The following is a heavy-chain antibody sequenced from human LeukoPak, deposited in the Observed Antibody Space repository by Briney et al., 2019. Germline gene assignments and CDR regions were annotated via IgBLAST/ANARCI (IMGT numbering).Heavy chain of an antibody. Sequence: ASVKVSCKASGYTFTTPYIHWVRQATGQGHEWMGMVNPISGVSIYAHTFQGRGTITRDTSTSTVYMELSSLTSDDAAVYFCARERDYCSGSACYGSDYWGQGTLVTVSS. D-gene: IGHD2-15*01. CDR1: GYTFTTPY. CDR3: ARERDYCSGSACYGSDY. CDR2: VNPISGVS. J-gene: IGHJ4*02. V-gene: IGHV1-46*01.